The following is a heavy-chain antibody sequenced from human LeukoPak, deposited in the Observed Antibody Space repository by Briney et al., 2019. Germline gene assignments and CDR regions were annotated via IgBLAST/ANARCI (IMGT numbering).Heavy chain of an antibody. Sequence: PSETLSLTCTVSGGSISSGDYYWSWIRQPPGKGLEWIGYIYYSGSTYYNPSLKSRVTISVDTSKNQFSLKLSSVTAADTAVYYCARVNGDFQYWYFDLWGRGTLVTVSS. CDR2: IYYSGST. J-gene: IGHJ2*01. V-gene: IGHV4-30-4*01. CDR1: GGSISSGDYY. CDR3: ARVNGDFQYWYFDL. D-gene: IGHD4-17*01.